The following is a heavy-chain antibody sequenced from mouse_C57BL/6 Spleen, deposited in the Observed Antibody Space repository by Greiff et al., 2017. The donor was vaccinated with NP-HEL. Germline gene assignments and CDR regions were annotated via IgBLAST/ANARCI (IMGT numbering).Heavy chain of an antibody. V-gene: IGHV1-80*01. CDR1: GYAFTSYW. Sequence: VQLLESGAELVKPGASVKISCKASGYAFTSYWMNWVKQRPGKGLEWIGEIYPGDGDTNYNAKFKGKATLTADKSSSTAYMQLRGLTSEDAADYFCTRSVFAYAVDYWGQGTSVTVSS. CDR3: TRSVFAYAVDY. CDR2: IYPGDGDT. J-gene: IGHJ4*01.